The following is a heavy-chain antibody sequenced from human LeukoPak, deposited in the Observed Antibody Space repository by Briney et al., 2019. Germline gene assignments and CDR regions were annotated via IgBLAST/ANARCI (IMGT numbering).Heavy chain of an antibody. D-gene: IGHD2-15*01. CDR1: GYTFTGYY. V-gene: IGHV1-2*02. J-gene: IGHJ5*02. CDR2: INPNSGGT. CDR3: ARDLGCSGGSCDLNWFDP. Sequence: ASVTVSCKASGYTFTGYYMHWVRQAPGQGLEWMGWINPNSGGTNYEQKFQGRVTMTRDTSISTAYMEPSRLRSDDTAVYYCARDLGCSGGSCDLNWFDPWGQGTLVTVSS.